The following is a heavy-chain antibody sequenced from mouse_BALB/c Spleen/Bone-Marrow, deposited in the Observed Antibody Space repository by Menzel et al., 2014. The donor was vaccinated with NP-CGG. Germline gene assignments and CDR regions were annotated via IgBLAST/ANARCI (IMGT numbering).Heavy chain of an antibody. Sequence: VQLKESGPGLVKPSQSLSLTCSVTGYSITSGYYWNWIRPLPGNELEWMVYISYDGSDNYNPSLKNRISITRDTSKNQFCLKLNSVTTEDTATYYCARDYGNYLFAYWGQGTLVTVSA. CDR2: ISYDGSD. V-gene: IGHV3-6*02. CDR1: GYSITSGYY. J-gene: IGHJ3*01. D-gene: IGHD2-1*01. CDR3: ARDYGNYLFAY.